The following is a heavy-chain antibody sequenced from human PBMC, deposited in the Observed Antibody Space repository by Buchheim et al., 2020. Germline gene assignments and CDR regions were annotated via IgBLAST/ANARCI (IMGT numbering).Heavy chain of an antibody. CDR1: GFTFSSYE. CDR3: ARLSRYCSSTSCFDYYYGMDV. Sequence: EVQLVESGGGLVQPGGSLRLSCAASGFTFSSYEMNWVRQAPGKGLEWVSYISSSGSTMYYADSVKGRFTISRDKAKNSLYLPMNSLRAEDTAVYYCARLSRYCSSTSCFDYYYGMDVWGQGTT. D-gene: IGHD2-2*01. CDR2: ISSSGSTM. J-gene: IGHJ6*02. V-gene: IGHV3-48*03.